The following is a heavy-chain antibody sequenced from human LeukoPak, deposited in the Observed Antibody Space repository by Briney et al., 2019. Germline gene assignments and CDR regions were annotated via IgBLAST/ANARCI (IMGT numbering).Heavy chain of an antibody. D-gene: IGHD6-6*01. Sequence: SVKVSCKASGGTFSSYAISWVRQAPGQGLEWMGRIIPIFGTANYAQKFQGRVTITTDESTSTAYMELSRLRSDDTAVYYCARASLVISSVAARPRFLLYWGQGTLVTVSS. CDR2: IIPIFGTA. J-gene: IGHJ4*02. CDR3: ARASLVISSVAARPRFLLY. V-gene: IGHV1-69*05. CDR1: GGTFSSYA.